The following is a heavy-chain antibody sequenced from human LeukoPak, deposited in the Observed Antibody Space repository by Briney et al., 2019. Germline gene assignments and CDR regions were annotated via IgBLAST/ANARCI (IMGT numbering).Heavy chain of an antibody. CDR3: VRGLGDY. J-gene: IGHJ4*02. Sequence: GGSLRLSCPASGFSLRSYGMQWVRQAPGKALVWVARIDIDGRIITHAESVKGRFTISRDNAKNTVYLQMNDMRDEDTATYYCVRGLGDYWGQGTLVTVSS. V-gene: IGHV3-74*03. CDR2: IDIDGRII. CDR1: GFSLRSYG.